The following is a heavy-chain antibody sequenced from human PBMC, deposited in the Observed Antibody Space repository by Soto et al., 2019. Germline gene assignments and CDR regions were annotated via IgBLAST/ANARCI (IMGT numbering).Heavy chain of an antibody. Sequence: HPVGSLRLSCGASGFSFSSYSISWVRQAPGKGLEWVANINHAGSEKYYVGSVKGRFTMYRDNAKNSAYLQMNSLRVDDTAVYYCARELVGTGWYFDLWGRGTLVTVSS. CDR2: INHAGSEK. CDR3: ARELVGTGWYFDL. J-gene: IGHJ2*01. CDR1: GFSFSSYS. D-gene: IGHD2-21*02. V-gene: IGHV3-7*01.